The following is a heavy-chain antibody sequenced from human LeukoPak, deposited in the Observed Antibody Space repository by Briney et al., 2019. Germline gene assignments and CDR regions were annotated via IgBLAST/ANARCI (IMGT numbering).Heavy chain of an antibody. Sequence: ASVKVSCKASGYTFTGYHMHWVRQAPGQGLEWMGWINPNSGGTNYAQKFQGWVTMTWDTSISTAYMELSRLRSDDTAVYYCARGERQGDDYGGPRGIYYWGQGTLVTVSS. CDR1: GYTFTGYH. D-gene: IGHD4-23*01. J-gene: IGHJ4*02. CDR2: INPNSGGT. V-gene: IGHV1-2*04. CDR3: ARGERQGDDYGGPRGIYY.